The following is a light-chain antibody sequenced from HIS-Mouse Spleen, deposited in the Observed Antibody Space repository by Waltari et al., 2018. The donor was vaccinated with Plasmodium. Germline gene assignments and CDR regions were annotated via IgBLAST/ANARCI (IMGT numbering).Light chain of an antibody. V-gene: IGKV3-15*01. CDR1: QSVSSN. CDR3: QQYNNWSFT. Sequence: EIVMTQSPATLSVSPGERATLSCRASQSVSSNLAWYHQKPGQAPRLLIYGASTRATGIPARFSGSGSETEVTLTISSLQSEDVAVYYCQQYNNWSFTFGPGTKVDIK. CDR2: GAS. J-gene: IGKJ3*01.